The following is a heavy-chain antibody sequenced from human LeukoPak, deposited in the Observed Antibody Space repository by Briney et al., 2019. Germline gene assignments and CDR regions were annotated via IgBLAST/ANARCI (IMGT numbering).Heavy chain of an antibody. Sequence: SETLSLTCAVSGYSISSAYYWGWSRPPPGKGLEWIGSIYHSGSTYYNPSLKSRVSISVDTSKNQFSLKLNSVTAADTAVYYCARNMTTIRGGGFDIWGQGTMVTVSS. CDR3: ARNMTTIRGGGFDI. CDR2: IYHSGST. D-gene: IGHD4-11*01. V-gene: IGHV4-38-2*01. J-gene: IGHJ3*02. CDR1: GYSISSAYY.